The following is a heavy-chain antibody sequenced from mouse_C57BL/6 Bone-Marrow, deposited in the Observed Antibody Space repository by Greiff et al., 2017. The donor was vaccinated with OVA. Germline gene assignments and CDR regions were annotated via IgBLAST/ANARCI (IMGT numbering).Heavy chain of an antibody. V-gene: IGHV5-12*01. CDR1: GFTFSDYY. CDR3: ARDWAMDY. D-gene: IGHD4-1*01. J-gene: IGHJ4*01. Sequence: EVKLMESGGGLVQPGGSLKLSCAASGFTFSDYYMYWVRQTPEKRLEWVAYISNGGGSTYYPDTVKGRFTISRDNAKNTLYLQMSRLKSEDTAMYYCARDWAMDYWGQGTSVTVSS. CDR2: ISNGGGST.